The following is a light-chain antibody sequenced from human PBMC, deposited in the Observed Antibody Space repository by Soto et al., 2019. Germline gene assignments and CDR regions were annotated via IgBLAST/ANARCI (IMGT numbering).Light chain of an antibody. V-gene: IGKV1-9*01. CDR1: QGISSY. Sequence: IQLTQSPSSLSASVGDRVTITCRASQGISSYLAWYQQKPGKAPKLLIYAASTLQSGVQSRFSGSGSGTDFTLTISSLQPEDFATYYCQQLNSYPLFTFGPGTKVDIK. CDR2: AAS. CDR3: QQLNSYPLFT. J-gene: IGKJ3*01.